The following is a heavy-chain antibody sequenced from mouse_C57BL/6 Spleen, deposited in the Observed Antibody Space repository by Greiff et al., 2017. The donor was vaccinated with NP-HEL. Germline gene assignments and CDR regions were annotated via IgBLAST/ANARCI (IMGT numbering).Heavy chain of an antibody. CDR2: ISSGSSTI. CDR1: GFTFSDYG. J-gene: IGHJ4*01. CDR3: ARLGDYYGSSPYYAMDY. D-gene: IGHD1-1*01. V-gene: IGHV5-17*01. Sequence: EVHLVESGGGLVKPGGSLKLSCAASGFTFSDYGMHWVRQAPEKGLEWVAYISSGSSTIYYADPVKGRFTISRDNAKNTLFLQMTSLRSEDTAMYYCARLGDYYGSSPYYAMDYWGQGTSVTVSS.